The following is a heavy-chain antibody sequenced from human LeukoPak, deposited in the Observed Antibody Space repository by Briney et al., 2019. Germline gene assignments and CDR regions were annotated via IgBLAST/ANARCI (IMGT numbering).Heavy chain of an antibody. Sequence: ASVKVSCKASGYTFTSYDINWVRQATGQGLEWMGWMNPNSGNTGYAQKFQGRVTITRDTSISTAYMELSNLRSEDTAVYYCARDGDYYGSGNFDYWGQGTLVTVSS. CDR1: GYTFTSYD. CDR2: MNPNSGNT. CDR3: ARDGDYYGSGNFDY. V-gene: IGHV1-8*03. J-gene: IGHJ4*02. D-gene: IGHD3-10*01.